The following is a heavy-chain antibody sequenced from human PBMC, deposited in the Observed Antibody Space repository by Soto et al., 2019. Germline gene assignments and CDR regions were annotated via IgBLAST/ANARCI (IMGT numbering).Heavy chain of an antibody. CDR3: ARDRNYDILTGYASHYYYYGMDV. D-gene: IGHD3-9*01. CDR2: ISAYNGNT. Sequence: ASVKVSYKASGYTFTSYGISWVRQAPGQGLEWMGWISAYNGNTNYAQKLQGRVTMITDASTSTAYMELRSLRSDDTAVYYCARDRNYDILTGYASHYYYYGMDVWGQGTTVTVSS. J-gene: IGHJ6*02. V-gene: IGHV1-18*04. CDR1: GYTFTSYG.